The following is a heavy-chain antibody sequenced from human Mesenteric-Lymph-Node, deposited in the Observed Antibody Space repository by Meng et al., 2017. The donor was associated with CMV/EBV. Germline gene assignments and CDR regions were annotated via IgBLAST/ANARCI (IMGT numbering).Heavy chain of an antibody. D-gene: IGHD3-3*01. CDR2: INHSGST. CDR1: GGSFSGYY. V-gene: IGHV4-34*01. CDR3: ARGGIWSGYYYFDY. Sequence: SETLSLTCAVYGGSFSGYYWSWIRQPPGKGLEWIGEINHSGSTNYNPSLKSRVTISVDTSKNQFSLKLSSVTAADTAVYYRARGGIWSGYYYFDYWGQGTLVTVSS. J-gene: IGHJ4*02.